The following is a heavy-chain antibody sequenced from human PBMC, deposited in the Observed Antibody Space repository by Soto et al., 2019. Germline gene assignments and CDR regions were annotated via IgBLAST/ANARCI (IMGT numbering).Heavy chain of an antibody. CDR3: ARERYSCYDYPRHYYYYGMDV. V-gene: IGHV3-30-3*01. CDR2: ISYDGSNK. J-gene: IGHJ6*02. D-gene: IGHD5-12*01. CDR1: GFTFSSYA. Sequence: QVQLVESGGGVVQPGRSLRLSCAASGFTFSSYAMHWVRQAPGKGLEWVAVISYDGSNKYYADSVKGRFTISRDNSKNTLYLQMNSLRAEDTAVYYCARERYSCYDYPRHYYYYGMDVWGQGTTVTVSS.